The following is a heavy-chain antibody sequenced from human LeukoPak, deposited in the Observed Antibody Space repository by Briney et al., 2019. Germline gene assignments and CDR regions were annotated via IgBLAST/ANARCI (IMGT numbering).Heavy chain of an antibody. CDR3: ARSPRAVAGSFDY. CDR2: INHSGST. J-gene: IGHJ4*02. D-gene: IGHD6-19*01. V-gene: IGHV4-34*01. CDR1: GGSFSGYY. Sequence: SETLSLTCAVYGGSFSGYYWSWISQPPGKGLEWIGEINHSGSTNYNPSLKSRVTISVDTSKNQFSLKLSSVTAADTAVYYCARSPRAVAGSFDYWGQGTLVTVSS.